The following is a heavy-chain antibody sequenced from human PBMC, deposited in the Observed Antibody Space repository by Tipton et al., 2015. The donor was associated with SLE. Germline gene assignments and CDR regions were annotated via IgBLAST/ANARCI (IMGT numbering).Heavy chain of an antibody. Sequence: QVQLVQSGSELKKPGASVKVSCRASGYTFSSYAITWVRQAPGQGPEWMGWINTNTGNPTYAQGFTGRFVFSLDTSVSTAYLQITSLKTEDTAVYYCAREDEPGFCSGGTCYSTSAPFLWGQGTLVTVSS. CDR1: GYTFSSYA. V-gene: IGHV7-4-1*02. D-gene: IGHD2-15*01. J-gene: IGHJ4*02. CDR3: AREDEPGFCSGGTCYSTSAPFL. CDR2: INTNTGNP.